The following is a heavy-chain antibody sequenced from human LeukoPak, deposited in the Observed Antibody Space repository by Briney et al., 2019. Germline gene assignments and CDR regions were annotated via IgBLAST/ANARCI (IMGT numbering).Heavy chain of an antibody. CDR1: GGSISTSNYY. CDR2: IYYSGST. Sequence: SETLSLTCTVSGGSISTSNYYWGWIRQPPGKGLEWIGYIYYSGSTNYNPSLKSRVTISVDTSKNQFSLKLSSVTAADTAVYYCARNWEPYYFDYWGQGTLVTVSS. D-gene: IGHD7-27*01. CDR3: ARNWEPYYFDY. J-gene: IGHJ4*02. V-gene: IGHV4-61*05.